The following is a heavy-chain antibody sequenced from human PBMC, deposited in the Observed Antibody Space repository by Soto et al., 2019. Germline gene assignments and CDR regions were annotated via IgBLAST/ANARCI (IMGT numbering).Heavy chain of an antibody. D-gene: IGHD3-16*01. CDR2: INGYTGNT. CDR1: GYTFTSYG. J-gene: IGHJ6*02. CDR3: ARSWVTGKGGMDV. Sequence: QVQLVQSGGEVKKPGASVKVSCKASGYTFTSYGFSWVRQAPGQGLEWMGWINGYTGNTHYAQKFQGRVTMTIDTPTSTAYMELWTLISADTAVYYCARSWVTGKGGMDVWGQGTTVTVSS. V-gene: IGHV1-18*01.